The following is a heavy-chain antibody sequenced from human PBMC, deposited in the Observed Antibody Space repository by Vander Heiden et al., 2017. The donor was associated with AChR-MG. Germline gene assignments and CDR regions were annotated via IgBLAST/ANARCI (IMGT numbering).Heavy chain of an antibody. CDR2: IIPIFGTA. V-gene: IGHV1-69*01. Sequence: QVQLVQSGAEVKKPGSSVKVSCKASGGTFSSYAISWVRQAPGQGLEWMGGIIPIFGTANYAQKFQGRVTITADESTSTAYMELSSLRSEDTAVYYCARGLQRIAVAGTSVSEYFQHWGQGTLVTVSS. J-gene: IGHJ1*01. CDR1: GGTFSSYA. CDR3: ARGLQRIAVAGTSVSEYFQH. D-gene: IGHD6-19*01.